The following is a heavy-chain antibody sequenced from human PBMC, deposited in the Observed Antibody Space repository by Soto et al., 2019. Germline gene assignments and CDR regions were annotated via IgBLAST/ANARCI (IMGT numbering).Heavy chain of an antibody. V-gene: IGHV4-31*03. CDR2: IYYSGST. J-gene: IGHJ5*02. CDR1: GGSISSGGYY. Sequence: QVQLQESGPGLVKPSQTLSLTCTVSGGSISSGGYYWSWVRQHPGKGLEGIGYIYYSGSTYYNPSLTRGVTITVDTYKNQFSLKLSSVTAADTAVYYCARDEADGLKFDPWGQGTLVTVSS. CDR3: ARDEADGLKFDP.